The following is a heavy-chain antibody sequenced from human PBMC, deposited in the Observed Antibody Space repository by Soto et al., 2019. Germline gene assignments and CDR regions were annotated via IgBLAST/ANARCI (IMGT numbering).Heavy chain of an antibody. CDR3: AHRVLRTVFGLVTTTAIYFDF. D-gene: IGHD3-3*01. V-gene: IGHV2-5*02. CDR1: GFSLTTSGVG. Sequence: QITLNESGPTVVRPTETLTLTCRFSGFSLTTSGVGVGWIRQSPGKAPEWLALIYWDDDKRYSASLKSRLTIPKDSSKHQVVLTVSDLDPTYTATYYCAHRVLRTVFGLVTTTAIYFDFWGQGTPVAVSS. CDR2: IYWDDDK. J-gene: IGHJ4*02.